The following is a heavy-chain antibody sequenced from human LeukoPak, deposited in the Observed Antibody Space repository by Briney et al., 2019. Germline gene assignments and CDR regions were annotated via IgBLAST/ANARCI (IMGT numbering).Heavy chain of an antibody. Sequence: GGSLRLSCAASGFTFSSYWMSWVRQAPGKGLEWVANIKKDGSEKYYVDSVKGRFTISRDNAKNSLYLQLNSLRAEDTAVYYCARSLVVGATYPYHWGQRTLVTVSS. CDR3: ARSLVVGATYPYH. V-gene: IGHV3-7*01. CDR2: IKKDGSEK. D-gene: IGHD1-26*01. J-gene: IGHJ5*02. CDR1: GFTFSSYW.